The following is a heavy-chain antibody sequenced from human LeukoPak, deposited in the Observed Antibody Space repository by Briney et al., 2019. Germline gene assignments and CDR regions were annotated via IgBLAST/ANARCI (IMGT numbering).Heavy chain of an antibody. J-gene: IGHJ4*02. CDR1: GFTFDDYA. CDR2: INWNSGNI. V-gene: IGHV3-9*01. CDR3: AKGHRNFDFWNAYDY. D-gene: IGHD3-3*01. Sequence: GGSLRLSCAASGFTFDDYAMHWVRHAPGKGLEWVSGINWNSGNIGYADSVKGRFTISRDSAKNSLYLEMNSLRPEDTALYYCAKGHRNFDFWNAYDYWGQGTLVTVSS.